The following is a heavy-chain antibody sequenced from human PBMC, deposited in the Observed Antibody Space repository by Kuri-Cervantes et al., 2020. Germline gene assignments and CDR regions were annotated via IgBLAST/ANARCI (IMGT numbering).Heavy chain of an antibody. D-gene: IGHD3-10*01. CDR2: IYYSGTT. V-gene: IGHV4-34*01. J-gene: IGHJ4*02. CDR3: ARAVVGELWYPYPYYFDY. CDR1: GGSFSCYY. Sequence: SCAVYGGSFSCYYWGWIRKPPGKGLEWIAIIYYSGTTYNNPSLKSRVTISLDTSKNHFSLRLNSVTAADTAVYYCARAVVGELWYPYPYYFDYWGQGTLVTVSS.